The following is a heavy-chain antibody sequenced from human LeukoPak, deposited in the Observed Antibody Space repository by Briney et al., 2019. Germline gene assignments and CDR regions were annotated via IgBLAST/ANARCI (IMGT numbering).Heavy chain of an antibody. CDR1: GYTFTGYY. CDR2: INPNSGGT. CDR3: ARERLTGSGSPDY. V-gene: IGHV1-2*02. D-gene: IGHD6-19*01. J-gene: IGHJ4*02. Sequence: ASVKVSCKASGYTFTGYYMHWVRQAPGQGLEWMGWINPNSGGTNYAQKFQGRVTMTRDTSISTAYMELSRLRSDDTAVYYCARERLTGSGSPDYWGQGTLVTVSS.